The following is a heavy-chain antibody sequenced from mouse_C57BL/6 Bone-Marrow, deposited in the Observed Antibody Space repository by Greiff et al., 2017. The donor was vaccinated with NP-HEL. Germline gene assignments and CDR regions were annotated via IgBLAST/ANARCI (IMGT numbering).Heavy chain of an antibody. CDR1: GFSLSTSGMG. V-gene: IGHV8-12*01. D-gene: IGHD1-1*01. Sequence: QVQLKESGPGILQPSQTLSLTCSFSGFSLSTSGMGVSWIRQPSGKGLEWLAHTYWDDDKRYNPSLKSRLTISKDTSRNQVFLKITSVDTADTATYYCARRPYGSSLMDYWGQGTSVTVSS. CDR3: ARRPYGSSLMDY. J-gene: IGHJ4*01. CDR2: TYWDDDK.